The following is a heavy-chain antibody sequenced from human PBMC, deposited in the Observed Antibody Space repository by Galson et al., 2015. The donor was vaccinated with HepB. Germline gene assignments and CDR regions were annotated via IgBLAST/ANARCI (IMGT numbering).Heavy chain of an antibody. V-gene: IGHV1-69*13. Sequence: SVKVSCKASGATFSGYSISWVRQAPGQGLEWMGEIIPIFGAAKYAQKVQGRVPITADESTTTAYVELSSLRSEDTAVYYCAREVYYDTSAYYYWGQGTLVTVSP. CDR1: GATFSGYS. J-gene: IGHJ4*02. CDR3: AREVYYDTSAYYY. CDR2: IIPIFGAA. D-gene: IGHD3-22*01.